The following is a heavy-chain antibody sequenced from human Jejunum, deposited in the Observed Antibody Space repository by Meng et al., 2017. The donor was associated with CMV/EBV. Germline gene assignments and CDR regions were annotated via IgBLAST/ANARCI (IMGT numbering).Heavy chain of an antibody. CDR2: IYYSGIT. Sequence: AITSSRSYCGCIRQPAGKGPEWIGSIYYSGITYYNPSLKSRVTISVDTSKNQFSLTLSSVTAADTAVYYCARPIDYDSSGYYYFDYWGQGTLVTVSS. CDR3: ARPIDYDSSGYYYFDY. J-gene: IGHJ4*02. D-gene: IGHD3-22*01. CDR1: AITSSRSY. V-gene: IGHV4-39*07.